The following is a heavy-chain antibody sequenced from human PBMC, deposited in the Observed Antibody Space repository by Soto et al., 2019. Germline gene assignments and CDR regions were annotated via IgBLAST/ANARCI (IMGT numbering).Heavy chain of an antibody. Sequence: GGSLRLSCAASGFTFSSYGMHWVRQAPGKGLEWVGIVWYDGSKEYYAESVRGRITTSRDNSKNTLYLQVHSLRVEDTAVYYCARDRGDYYYMDVWGEGTTVTVSS. V-gene: IGHV3-33*01. J-gene: IGHJ6*03. D-gene: IGHD3-10*01. CDR1: GFTFSSYG. CDR3: ARDRGDYYYMDV. CDR2: VWYDGSKE.